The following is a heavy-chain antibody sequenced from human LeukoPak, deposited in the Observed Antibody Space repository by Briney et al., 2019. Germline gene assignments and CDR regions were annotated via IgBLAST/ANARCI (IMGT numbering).Heavy chain of an antibody. Sequence: ASVKVSCKASGGTFSSYAISWVRQAPGQGLEWMGWISAYNGNTNYAQKLQGRVTMTTDTSTSTAYMELRSLRSDDTAIYYCAKDVVFYCSGTNDYWGQGALVTVSS. CDR2: ISAYNGNT. CDR1: GGTFSSYA. CDR3: AKDVVFYCSGTNDY. J-gene: IGHJ4*02. D-gene: IGHD2-15*01. V-gene: IGHV1-18*01.